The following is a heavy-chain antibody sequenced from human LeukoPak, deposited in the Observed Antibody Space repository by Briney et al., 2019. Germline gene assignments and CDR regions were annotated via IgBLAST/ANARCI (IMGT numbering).Heavy chain of an antibody. J-gene: IGHJ4*02. CDR2: ISGSGGST. V-gene: IGHV3-23*01. CDR3: AKDPDYYDSSGYYPLDY. Sequence: PGGPPRLSCAASGFTFSYYAMSWVRQAPGKGLEWVSAISGSGGSTYYAGSVKGRFTISRDNSKNTLSLQMNSLRAEDTAVYYCAKDPDYYDSSGYYPLDYWGQGTLVTVSS. CDR1: GFTFSYYA. D-gene: IGHD3-22*01.